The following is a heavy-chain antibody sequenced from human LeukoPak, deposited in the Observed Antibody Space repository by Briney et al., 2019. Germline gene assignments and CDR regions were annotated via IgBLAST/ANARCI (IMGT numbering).Heavy chain of an antibody. CDR1: GGSISSSSYY. CDR3: ARNRDGYNSFDY. V-gene: IGHV4-31*03. D-gene: IGHD5-24*01. Sequence: SETLSLTCTVSGGSISSSSYYWGWIRQPPGKGLEWIGYIYYSGSSYYNPSLRSRVTISVDTSKNHFSLKLSSVTAADTAVYYCARNRDGYNSFDYWGQGTLVTVSS. J-gene: IGHJ4*02. CDR2: IYYSGSS.